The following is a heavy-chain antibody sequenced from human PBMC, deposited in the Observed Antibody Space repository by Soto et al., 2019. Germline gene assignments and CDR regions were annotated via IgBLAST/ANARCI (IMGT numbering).Heavy chain of an antibody. V-gene: IGHV3-30*18. D-gene: IGHD3-10*01. Sequence: RGSLRLSCAASGFTCSSYGMHWFRQAPGKGLEWVAVISYDGSNKYYADSVKGRFTISRDNSKNTLYLQMNSLRAEDTAVYYCAKDRGAASRDVFDYWGQGTLVTVSS. CDR1: GFTCSSYG. J-gene: IGHJ4*02. CDR2: ISYDGSNK. CDR3: AKDRGAASRDVFDY.